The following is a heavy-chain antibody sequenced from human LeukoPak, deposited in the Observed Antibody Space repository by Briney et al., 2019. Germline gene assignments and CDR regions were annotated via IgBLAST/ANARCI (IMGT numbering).Heavy chain of an antibody. V-gene: IGHV3-74*01. CDR2: INSDGSST. J-gene: IGHJ4*02. CDR3: ARDGDTYYYDSSGYSHFDY. CDR1: GFTFSSYW. D-gene: IGHD3-22*01. Sequence: PGGSLRLSCAASGFTFSSYWIHWVRQAPGKELVWVSRINSDGSSTSYADSVKGRFTISRDNAKDTLYLQMNSLRAEDTAVYYCARDGDTYYYDSSGYSHFDYWGQGTLVTVSS.